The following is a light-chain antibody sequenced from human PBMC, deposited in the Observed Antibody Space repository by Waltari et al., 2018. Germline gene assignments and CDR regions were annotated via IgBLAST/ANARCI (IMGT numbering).Light chain of an antibody. V-gene: IGKV1-33*01. J-gene: IGKJ4*01. Sequence: EIQMTQSPSSLSASVGDRVTITCQASQDSSNYLNWYQQKPGKAPKPLIYDASNLETGGPSRFSGSGSGTDFTFTISSLQPEDIATYYCQQYDNLPLTFGGGTKVEIK. CDR3: QQYDNLPLT. CDR2: DAS. CDR1: QDSSNY.